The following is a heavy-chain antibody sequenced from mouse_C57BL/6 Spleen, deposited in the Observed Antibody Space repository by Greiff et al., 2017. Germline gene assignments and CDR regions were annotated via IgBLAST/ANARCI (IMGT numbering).Heavy chain of an antibody. D-gene: IGHD3-2*02. V-gene: IGHV1-18*01. CDR1: GYTFTDYN. CDR2: INPNNGGT. J-gene: IGHJ4*01. CDR3: ARIYSSGYGGYAMDY. Sequence: EVQLQQSGPELVKPGASVKIPCKASGYTFTDYNMDWVKQSHGKSLEWIGDINPNNGGTIYNQKFKGKATLTVDKSSSTAYMELRSLTSEDTAVYYCARIYSSGYGGYAMDYWGQGTSVTVSS.